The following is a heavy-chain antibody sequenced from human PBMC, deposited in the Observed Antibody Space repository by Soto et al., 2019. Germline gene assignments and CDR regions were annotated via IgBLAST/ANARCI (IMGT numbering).Heavy chain of an antibody. V-gene: IGHV4-4*02. D-gene: IGHD3-16*01. J-gene: IGHJ4*02. CDR2: IYHSGTT. Sequence: QVQLQESGPGLVKPSGTLSLTCAVSGGSISSSNWWTWVRQPPGKGLEWIGEIYHSGTTNYNPPLKSGVTISVDNSKRYFALRLRSVTAADTVGYYCARINPYHIESWGQGSLVTVSS. CDR1: GGSISSSNW. CDR3: ARINPYHIES.